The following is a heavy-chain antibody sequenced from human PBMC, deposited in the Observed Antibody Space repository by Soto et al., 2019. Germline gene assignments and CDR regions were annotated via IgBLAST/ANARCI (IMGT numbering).Heavy chain of an antibody. CDR3: ARDGGYSYGQYYYYGMDV. J-gene: IGHJ6*02. CDR2: IIPILGIA. V-gene: IGHV1-69*08. CDR1: GGTFSSYT. Sequence: QVQLVQSGAEVKKPGSSVKVSCKASGGTFSSYTISWVRQAPGQGLEWMGRIIPILGIANYAQKFQGRGTITADKSTSTAYMELSSLRSEDTAVYYCARDGGYSYGQYYYYGMDVWGQGTTVTVSS. D-gene: IGHD5-18*01.